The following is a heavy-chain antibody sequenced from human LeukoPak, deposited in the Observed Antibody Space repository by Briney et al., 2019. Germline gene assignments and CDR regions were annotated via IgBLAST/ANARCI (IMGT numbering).Heavy chain of an antibody. J-gene: IGHJ4*02. CDR3: ARDRFSGSYPLDY. V-gene: IGHV3-7*03. CDR2: IKQDGSEK. Sequence: TGGSLRLSCAASGFTFSSYSMNWVRQAPGKGLEWVANIKQDGSEKYYVDSVKGRFTISRDNAKNSLHLQMNSLRAQDTAVYYCARDRFSGSYPLDYWGQGTLVTVSS. CDR1: GFTFSSYS. D-gene: IGHD1-26*01.